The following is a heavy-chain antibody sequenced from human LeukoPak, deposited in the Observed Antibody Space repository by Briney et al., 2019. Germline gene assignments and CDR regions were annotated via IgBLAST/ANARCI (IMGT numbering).Heavy chain of an antibody. CDR3: DRYTVTNLLDF. D-gene: IGHD4-17*01. CDR2: INHSGNT. Sequence: SETLSLTCSVSGGSISGDVDYWSWTRHPPGKGLEWIGYINHSGNTYYIPELRSRGTISIDTSKNQFSLELSSVTAADTAVYYCDRYTVTNLLDFWGQGTLVTVSP. V-gene: IGHV4-30-4*08. J-gene: IGHJ4*02. CDR1: GGSISGDVDY.